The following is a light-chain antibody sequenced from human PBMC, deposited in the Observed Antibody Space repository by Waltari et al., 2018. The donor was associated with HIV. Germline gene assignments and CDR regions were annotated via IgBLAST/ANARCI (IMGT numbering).Light chain of an antibody. CDR1: QGIGTS. CDR2: DTT. CDR3: QQYNSYPLS. Sequence: DIEMTQSPSSLSASVGDRVSIICRASQGIGTSLAWFQQKPGRAPKSLIYDTTALQSGVPPRCSGSGFGTDFTLTISSLQPEDFATYYCQQYNSYPLSFGPGTKVDVK. V-gene: IGKV1-16*01. J-gene: IGKJ3*01.